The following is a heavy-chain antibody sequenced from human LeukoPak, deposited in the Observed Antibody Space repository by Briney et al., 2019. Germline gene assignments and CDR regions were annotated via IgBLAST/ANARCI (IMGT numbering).Heavy chain of an antibody. CDR2: ISSDGSNT. CDR1: GFTFSTYA. Sequence: PGGSLRLSCAASGFTFSTYAINWVRQAPGKGLEWVTLISSDGSNTYYADSVKGRFTISRDNSKNTLYLQLNSLRSEDTAVYYCARGQGVGEFLLDFWGQGTLVTVSS. CDR3: ARGQGVGEFLLDF. J-gene: IGHJ4*02. V-gene: IGHV3-30-3*01. D-gene: IGHD3-10*01.